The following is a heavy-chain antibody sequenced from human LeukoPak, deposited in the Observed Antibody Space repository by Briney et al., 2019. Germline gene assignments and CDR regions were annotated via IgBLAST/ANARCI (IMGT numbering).Heavy chain of an antibody. V-gene: IGHV4-38-2*02. CDR3: ARDHLPTTYYYDSSGYVDY. J-gene: IGHJ4*02. D-gene: IGHD3-22*01. CDR1: GYSISSGYY. CDR2: IYHSGST. Sequence: SETLSLTCTVPGYSISSGYYWGWIRQPPGKGPEWIGSIYHSGSTYYNPSLKSRVTISVDTSKNQFSLKLSSVTAADTAVYYCARDHLPTTYYYDSSGYVDYWGQGTLVTVSS.